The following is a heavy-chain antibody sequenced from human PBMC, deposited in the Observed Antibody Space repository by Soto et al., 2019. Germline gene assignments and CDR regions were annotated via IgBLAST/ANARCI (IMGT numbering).Heavy chain of an antibody. J-gene: IGHJ5*02. CDR1: GGSITSGGYY. D-gene: IGHD3-22*01. CDR2: IYNSETA. Sequence: SETLSLTCTVAGGSITSGGYYWSWICHLPGKGLEGVGFIYNSETAYYNPSLKSRLSISGDTSKNEFSLKLSSVTAADSAVYHCARGYYDTSAYYNGLSWFDPWGQGTLVTVSS. CDR3: ARGYYDTSAYYNGLSWFDP. V-gene: IGHV4-31*03.